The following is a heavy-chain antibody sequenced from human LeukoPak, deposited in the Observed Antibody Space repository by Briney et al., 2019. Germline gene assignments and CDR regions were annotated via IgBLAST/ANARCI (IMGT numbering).Heavy chain of an antibody. Sequence: GASVKVSCKASSYTFTSYGISWVRQAPGQGLEWMGWISAYNGNTNYAQKLQGRVTMTTDTSTSTAYMELRSLRSDDTAVYYCARDGIIAAAGIKDYWGQGTLVTVSS. D-gene: IGHD6-13*01. J-gene: IGHJ4*02. CDR1: SYTFTSYG. CDR2: ISAYNGNT. CDR3: ARDGIIAAAGIKDY. V-gene: IGHV1-18*04.